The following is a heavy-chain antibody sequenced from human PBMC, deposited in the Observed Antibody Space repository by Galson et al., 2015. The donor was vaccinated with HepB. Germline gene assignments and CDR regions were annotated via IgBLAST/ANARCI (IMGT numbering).Heavy chain of an antibody. CDR2: IIPIFRKP. J-gene: IGHJ6*03. CDR3: ASRFTNQARLGPDFHYMAV. V-gene: IGHV1-69*13. Sequence: SVKVSCKASGGTFSSYTISWVRQAPGQGLEWLGGIIPIFRKPNYAQTLQGRVSISANESTSTAYMELTSLTSEDTAVYYCASRFTNQARLGPDFHYMAVWGQGTTVTVSS. D-gene: IGHD1-14*01. CDR1: GGTFSSYT.